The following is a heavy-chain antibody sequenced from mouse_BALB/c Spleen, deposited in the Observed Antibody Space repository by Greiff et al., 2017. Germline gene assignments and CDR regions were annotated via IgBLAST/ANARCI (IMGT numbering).Heavy chain of an antibody. CDR3: TRYGYYYAMDY. Sequence: VQLQQPGAELVKPGASVKLSCKASGYTFTSYYMYWVKQRPGQGLEWIGGINPSNGGTNFNEKFKSKATLTVDKSSSTAYMQLSSLTSEDSAVYYCTRYGYYYAMDYWGQGTSVTVSS. V-gene: IGHV1S81*02. CDR1: GYTFTSYY. D-gene: IGHD1-1*01. J-gene: IGHJ4*01. CDR2: INPSNGGT.